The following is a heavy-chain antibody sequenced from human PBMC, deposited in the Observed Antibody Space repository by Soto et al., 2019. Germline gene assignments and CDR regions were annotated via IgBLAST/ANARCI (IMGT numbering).Heavy chain of an antibody. J-gene: IGHJ4*02. CDR2: IMPFFGSG. CDR1: RGTFTNYA. Sequence: QVYLVQSGAEVKKPGSSVKVSCKALRGTFTNYAFSWVRQAPGQGLEWMGGIMPFFGSGNYAQKFQGRINITADESTSSVYLELTSLRSEDTAVYYCARDRAGYYSHFVYWGQGTLSPSPQ. V-gene: IGHV1-69*01. D-gene: IGHD3-22*01. CDR3: ARDRAGYYSHFVY.